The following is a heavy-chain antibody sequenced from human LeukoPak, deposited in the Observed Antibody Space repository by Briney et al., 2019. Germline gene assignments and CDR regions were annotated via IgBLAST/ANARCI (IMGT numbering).Heavy chain of an antibody. CDR2: ISSSSSYI. V-gene: IGHV3-21*01. J-gene: IGHJ4*02. D-gene: IGHD3-22*01. CDR3: ARAATYYYDSSGYYPPFDY. CDR1: GFTFSSYS. Sequence: GSLRLSCAASGFTFSSYSMNWVRQAPGKGLEWVSSISSSSSYIYYADSVKGRFTISRDNAKNSLYLQMNSLRAEDTAVYYCARAATYYYDSSGYYPPFDYWGQGTLVTVSS.